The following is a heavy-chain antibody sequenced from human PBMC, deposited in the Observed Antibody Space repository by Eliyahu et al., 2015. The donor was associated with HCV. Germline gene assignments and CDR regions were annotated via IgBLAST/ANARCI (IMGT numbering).Heavy chain of an antibody. CDR3: VHPGPYTASSWDNWLDT. CDR1: GFSLTTYGMG. Sequence: QITLKESGPTLVEPTQTLTLTCTFSGFSLTTYGMGVGWVRQSPGKALEWLGFLYWDDDKRYNAYLQSRLTITKDTSKNHVVLTMTNMDPVDTATYYCVHPGPYTASSWDNWLDTWGQGILVTVSS. D-gene: IGHD6-13*01. J-gene: IGHJ5*02. CDR2: LYWDDDK. V-gene: IGHV2-5*02.